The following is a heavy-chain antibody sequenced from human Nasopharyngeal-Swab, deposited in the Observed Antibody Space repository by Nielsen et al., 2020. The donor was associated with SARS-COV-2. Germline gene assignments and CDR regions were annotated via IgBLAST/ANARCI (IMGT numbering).Heavy chain of an antibody. V-gene: IGHV3-7*01. CDR1: GFTFSSYW. J-gene: IGHJ6*02. Sequence: GESLKISCAASGFTFSSYWMSWVRQAPGKGLEWVANIKHDGSEKYYVDSVKGRFTISRDNAKKSLYLQMNSLRAEDTAVYYCARDGLDYDFWSAYFMDVWGQGTTVTVSS. D-gene: IGHD3-3*01. CDR3: ARDGLDYDFWSAYFMDV. CDR2: IKHDGSEK.